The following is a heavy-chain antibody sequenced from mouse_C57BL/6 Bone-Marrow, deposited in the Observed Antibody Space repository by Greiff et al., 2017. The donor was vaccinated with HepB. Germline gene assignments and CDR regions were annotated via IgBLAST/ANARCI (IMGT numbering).Heavy chain of an antibody. D-gene: IGHD1-1*01. Sequence: VQLQQSGGGLVKPGGSLKLSCAASGFTFSSYAMSWVRQTPEKRLEWVATISDGGSYTYYPDNVKGRFTISRDNAKNNLYLQMSHLKSEDTAMYYCARGGRVTTVVGSHWYFDVWGTGTTVTVSS. CDR3: ARGGRVTTVVGSHWYFDV. J-gene: IGHJ1*03. CDR2: ISDGGSYT. CDR1: GFTFSSYA. V-gene: IGHV5-4*01.